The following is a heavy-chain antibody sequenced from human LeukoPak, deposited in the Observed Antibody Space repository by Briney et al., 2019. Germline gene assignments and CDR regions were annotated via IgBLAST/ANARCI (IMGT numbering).Heavy chain of an antibody. CDR3: ARGPRYGTMDV. CDR1: GFTFSSYW. D-gene: IGHD5-18*01. V-gene: IGHV3-7*04. J-gene: IGHJ6*04. Sequence: PGGSLRLSCAASGFTFSSYWMSWVRQAPGKGLEWVANIKQDGSEKYYVDSVKGRFTISRDNAKNSLYLQMNSLRAEDAAVYYCARGPRYGTMDVWGKGTTVTVSS. CDR2: IKQDGSEK.